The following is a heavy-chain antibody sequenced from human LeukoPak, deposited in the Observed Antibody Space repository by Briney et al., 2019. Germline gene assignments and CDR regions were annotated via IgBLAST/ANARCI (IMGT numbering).Heavy chain of an antibody. CDR2: ISGSGDST. CDR1: GFSVSNNY. Sequence: GGSLRLSCAASGFSVSNNYMSWVRQAPGKGLEWVSAISGSGDSTYYADSVKGRFTISRDNSKNTLYLQMNSLRAEDTAVYYCAKDTYRYSCGNWGQGTLVTVSS. V-gene: IGHV3-23*01. J-gene: IGHJ4*02. CDR3: AKDTYRYSCGN. D-gene: IGHD1-1*01.